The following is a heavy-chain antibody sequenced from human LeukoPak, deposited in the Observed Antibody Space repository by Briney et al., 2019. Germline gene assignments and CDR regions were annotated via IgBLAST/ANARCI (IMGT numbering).Heavy chain of an antibody. D-gene: IGHD3-10*01. Sequence: GGSLRLSCAASGFTFSSYDMSWVRQAPGKGLEWVSAISGSGGSTYYADSVKGRFTISRDNSKNTLYLQMNSLRAEDTAGYYCAKGASMVRGVIIIPPYFDYWGQGALFTVSS. CDR1: GFTFSSYD. CDR3: AKGASMVRGVIIIPPYFDY. V-gene: IGHV3-23*01. CDR2: ISGSGGST. J-gene: IGHJ4*02.